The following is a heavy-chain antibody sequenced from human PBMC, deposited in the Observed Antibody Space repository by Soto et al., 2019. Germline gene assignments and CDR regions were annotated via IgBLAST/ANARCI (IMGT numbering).Heavy chain of an antibody. J-gene: IGHJ6*02. CDR1: GGSINDVTHY. CDR2: TYYTGST. D-gene: IGHD2-2*01. CDR3: SSARCLGVDV. V-gene: IGHV4-39*01. Sequence: SETLAITCSVSGGSINDVTHYWAWIRQPPGKGLGWIETTYYTGSTHYNSSLNSRANISVDTSKNQFSLELTSVTDADTAVYHCSSARCLGVDVCRHGTTFT.